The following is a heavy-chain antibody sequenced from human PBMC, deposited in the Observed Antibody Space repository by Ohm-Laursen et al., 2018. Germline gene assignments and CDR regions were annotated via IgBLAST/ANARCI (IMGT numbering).Heavy chain of an antibody. V-gene: IGHV1-18*01. Sequence: VASVKVSCKASGYTFTSYGISWVRQAPGQGLEWMGWISAYNGNTNYAQKVQGRVTMTTDTSTSTAYMELRSLRSDDTAVYYCARDRLDYNDGPFDYWGQGTLVTVSS. CDR1: GYTFTSYG. CDR2: ISAYNGNT. D-gene: IGHD3-22*01. J-gene: IGHJ4*02. CDR3: ARDRLDYNDGPFDY.